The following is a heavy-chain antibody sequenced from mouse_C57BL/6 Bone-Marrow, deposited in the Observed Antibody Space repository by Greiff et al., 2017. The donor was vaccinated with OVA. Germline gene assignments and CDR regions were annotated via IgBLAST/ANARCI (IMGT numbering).Heavy chain of an antibody. V-gene: IGHV1-76*01. Sequence: QVQLQQSGAELVRPGASVKLSCKASGYTFTDYYINWVKQRPGQGLEWIARIYPGSGNTYYNEKFKGKATLTAEKSSSTAYMQLSSLTSEDSAVYFCARSGDYYGGFDVWGTGTTVTVSS. CDR3: ARSGDYYGGFDV. J-gene: IGHJ1*03. CDR1: GYTFTDYY. CDR2: IYPGSGNT. D-gene: IGHD1-2*01.